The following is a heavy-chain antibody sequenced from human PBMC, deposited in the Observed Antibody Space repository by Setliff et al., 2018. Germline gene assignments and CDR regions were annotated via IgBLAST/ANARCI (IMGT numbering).Heavy chain of an antibody. CDR2: ISAYNGNT. CDR3: ATVDIVATITGGYYFDY. V-gene: IGHV1-18*01. CDR1: GYTFTSYG. D-gene: IGHD5-12*01. Sequence: ASVKVSCKASGYTFTSYGISWVRQAPGQGLEWMGWISAYNGNTNYAQKLQGRVTMTTDTSTSTAYMELSSLRSEDTAVYYCATVDIVATITGGYYFDYWGQGTLVTVSS. J-gene: IGHJ4*02.